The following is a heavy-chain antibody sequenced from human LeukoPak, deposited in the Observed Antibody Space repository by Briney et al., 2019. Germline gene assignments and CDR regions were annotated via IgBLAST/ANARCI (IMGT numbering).Heavy chain of an antibody. CDR1: GFTFSSYA. CDR3: AKDGSYYYGSGSYYHYYYYGMDV. J-gene: IGHJ6*02. CDR2: ISGSGGST. V-gene: IGHV3-23*01. Sequence: GGSLRLSCAASGFTFSSYAMSWVLKAPGKGLEWVSAISGSGGSTYYADSVKGRFTISRDNSKNTLYLQMNSLRAEDTAVYYCAKDGSYYYGSGSYYHYYYYGMDVWGQGTTVTVSS. D-gene: IGHD3-10*01.